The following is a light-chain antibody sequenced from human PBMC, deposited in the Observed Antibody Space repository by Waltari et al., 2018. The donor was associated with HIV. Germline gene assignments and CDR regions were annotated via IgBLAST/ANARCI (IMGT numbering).Light chain of an antibody. J-gene: IGKJ3*01. CDR1: PSVSSH. CDR3: QQYNNWPLIT. CDR2: DAS. V-gene: IGKV3-11*01. Sequence: EIVLTQPPATLSLSPGARVTLPCSASPSVSSHLAWYQQKPGQAPRLPIYDASKRATGIAASFSGSGSGTDFTLTIAGLEPEDFAVYYCQQYNNWPLITFGPGTKVDVK.